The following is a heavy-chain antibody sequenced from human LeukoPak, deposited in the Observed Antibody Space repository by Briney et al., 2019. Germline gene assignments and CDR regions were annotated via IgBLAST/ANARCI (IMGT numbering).Heavy chain of an antibody. D-gene: IGHD6-13*01. J-gene: IGHJ4*02. Sequence: PGRSLGLSCAASGFTFSSYAMHWVRQAPGKGLEWVALISFDESNKYYADSVKGRFTISRDNYKNTLYLQMNSLRAEDTAVYYCARSRRGEQQVLGYWGQGTLVTVSS. CDR2: ISFDESNK. V-gene: IGHV3-30*03. CDR3: ARSRRGEQQVLGY. CDR1: GFTFSSYA.